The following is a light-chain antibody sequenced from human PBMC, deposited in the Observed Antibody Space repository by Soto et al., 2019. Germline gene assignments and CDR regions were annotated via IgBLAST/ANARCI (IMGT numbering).Light chain of an antibody. V-gene: IGLV2-14*03. CDR3: VSYTSSTNYL. CDR2: DVA. CDR1: SSDVGGSNF. J-gene: IGLJ1*01. Sequence: QSVLTQPASVSDSPGQSITISCTGTSSDVGGSNFVSWYQQHPGKPPKLIIYDVANRPSGVSNRFSGSKSGSTASLIISRLQTEDEADYYCVSYTSSTNYLFGNGTKLTV.